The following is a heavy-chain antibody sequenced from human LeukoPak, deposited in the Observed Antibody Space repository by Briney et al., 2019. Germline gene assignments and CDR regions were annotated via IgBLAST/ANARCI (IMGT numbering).Heavy chain of an antibody. D-gene: IGHD3-10*01. CDR3: AKDLSLSGSDTPNAFDI. CDR2: ISYDGSNK. Sequence: GGSLRLSCAASGFTFSSYGMHWVRQAPGKGLEWVAVISYDGSNKYYADPVKGRFTISRDNSKNTLYLQMNSLRAEDTAVYYCAKDLSLSGSDTPNAFDIWGQGTMVTVSS. J-gene: IGHJ3*02. V-gene: IGHV3-30*18. CDR1: GFTFSSYG.